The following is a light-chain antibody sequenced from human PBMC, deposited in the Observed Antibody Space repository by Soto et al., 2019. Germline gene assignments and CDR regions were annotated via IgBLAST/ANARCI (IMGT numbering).Light chain of an antibody. Sequence: QSALTPPRSGSASPGQAVTISCTGSRSDVGGYNYVSWYQHHPGKAPKLMIYGVSARPSGVPDRFSGSKSGNTASLTISGLQAEDEADYYCCSYAGTPYVFGTGTKV. CDR1: RSDVGGYNY. CDR2: GVS. J-gene: IGLJ1*01. CDR3: CSYAGTPYV. V-gene: IGLV2-11*01.